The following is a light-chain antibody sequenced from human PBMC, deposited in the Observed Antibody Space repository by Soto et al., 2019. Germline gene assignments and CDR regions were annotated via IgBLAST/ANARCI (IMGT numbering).Light chain of an antibody. Sequence: DIQMTQSPSCLSASVGDRVTITCRASQSISTYLNWYQQKPGKAPKVLIYATSSLHSGVPSRFSGSGSETEFTLTISSLQPEDFATYFCQQTYSTPLTFGGGTKVDIK. CDR3: QQTYSTPLT. CDR1: QSISTY. V-gene: IGKV1-39*01. CDR2: ATS. J-gene: IGKJ4*01.